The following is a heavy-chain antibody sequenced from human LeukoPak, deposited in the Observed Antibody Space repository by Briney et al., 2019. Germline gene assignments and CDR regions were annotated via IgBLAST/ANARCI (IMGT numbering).Heavy chain of an antibody. D-gene: IGHD2-15*01. CDR1: GGSNSSYY. CDR3: ARIHRYCSGGACYVLDN. J-gene: IGHJ4*02. V-gene: IGHV4-59*01. CDR2: IYYSGST. Sequence: SETLSLTCTVSGGSNSSYYWSWIRQPPGKGLEWIGYIYYSGSTNYNPSLKSRVTISVDTSKNQFSLKLSSVTAADTAVYYCARIHRYCSGGACYVLDNWGQGTLVAVSS.